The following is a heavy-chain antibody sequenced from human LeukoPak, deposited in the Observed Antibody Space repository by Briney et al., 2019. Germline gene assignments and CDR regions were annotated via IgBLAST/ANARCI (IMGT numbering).Heavy chain of an antibody. J-gene: IGHJ4*02. CDR3: ARGEDSSGWHRGFDY. CDR2: INHSGST. D-gene: IGHD6-19*01. CDR1: GGSFSGYY. Sequence: PSETLSLTCAVYGGSFSGYYWSWIRQPPGNGLEWIGEINHSGSTNYNPSLKSRVTISVDTSKNQFSLKLSSVTAADTAVYYCARGEDSSGWHRGFDYWGQGTLVTVSS. V-gene: IGHV4-34*01.